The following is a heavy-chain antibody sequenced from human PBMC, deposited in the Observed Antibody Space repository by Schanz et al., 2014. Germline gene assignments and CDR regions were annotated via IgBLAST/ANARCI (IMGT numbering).Heavy chain of an antibody. V-gene: IGHV4-30-4*07. CDR3: ARHLVNAYGMDV. J-gene: IGHJ6*02. Sequence: QVQLQESGPGLVKPSQTLSLTCAVSGGSISSGGYTWSWIRQPPGKGLEWIGYIYYSGSTYYNPSLKSRVPISVDTSKNQFSLMLGSVTAADTAVYYCARHLVNAYGMDVWGQGTAVTVSS. D-gene: IGHD3-3*02. CDR2: IYYSGST. CDR1: GGSISSGGYT.